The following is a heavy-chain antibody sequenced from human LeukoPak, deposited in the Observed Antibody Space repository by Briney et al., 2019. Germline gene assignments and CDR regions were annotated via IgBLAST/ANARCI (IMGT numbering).Heavy chain of an antibody. CDR1: GFTVSSNY. J-gene: IGHJ5*02. Sequence: PGGSLRLSCAASGFTVSSNYMSRVRQAPGKGLEWVSVIYSGGSTYYADSVKGRFTISRDNSKNTLYLQMNSLRAEDTAVYYCASGITGTNNWFDPWGQGTLVTVSS. D-gene: IGHD1-20*01. V-gene: IGHV3-66*02. CDR3: ASGITGTNNWFDP. CDR2: IYSGGST.